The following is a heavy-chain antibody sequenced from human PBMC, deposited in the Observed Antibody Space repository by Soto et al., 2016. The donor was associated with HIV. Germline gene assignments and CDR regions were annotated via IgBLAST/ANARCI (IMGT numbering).Heavy chain of an antibody. CDR3: AMRDSSSWFQIDAFDI. Sequence: EVQLLESGGGLVQPGRSLRLSCAASGFTFSSYAMSWVRQAPGKGLEWVSAISGSGGSTYYADSVKGRFTISRDNSKNTLYLQMNSLRAEDTAVYYCAMRDSSSWFQIDAFDIWGQGTMVTVSS. CDR2: ISGSGGST. V-gene: IGHV3-23*01. D-gene: IGHD6-13*01. J-gene: IGHJ3*02. CDR1: GFTFSSYA.